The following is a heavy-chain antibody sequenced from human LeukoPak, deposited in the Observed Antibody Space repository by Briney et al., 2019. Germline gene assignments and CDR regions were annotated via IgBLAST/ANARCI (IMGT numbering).Heavy chain of an antibody. CDR2: INPNSGGT. CDR1: GYTFTGYY. J-gene: IGHJ5*02. Sequence: ASVKVSCKASGYTFTGYYMHWVRQAPGQGLEWMGWINPNSGGTNSAQKFQGRVTMTRDTSISTAYMELSGLRSEDTAVYYCARAFSSGWANWFDPWGQGTLVTVSS. D-gene: IGHD6-19*01. CDR3: ARAFSSGWANWFDP. V-gene: IGHV1-2*02.